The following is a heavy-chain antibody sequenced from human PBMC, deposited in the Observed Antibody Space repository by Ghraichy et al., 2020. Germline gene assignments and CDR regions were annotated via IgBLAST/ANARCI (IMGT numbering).Heavy chain of an antibody. CDR2: ISSSSSTI. J-gene: IGHJ3*02. CDR3: ASTRGIVVYDAFDI. CDR1: GFTFSSYS. V-gene: IGHV3-48*02. D-gene: IGHD3-22*01. Sequence: LSLTCAASGFTFSSYSMNWVRQAPGKGLEWVSYISSSSSTIYYADSVKGRFTISRDNAKNSLYLQMNSLRDEDTAVYYCASTRGIVVYDAFDIWGQGTMVTVSS.